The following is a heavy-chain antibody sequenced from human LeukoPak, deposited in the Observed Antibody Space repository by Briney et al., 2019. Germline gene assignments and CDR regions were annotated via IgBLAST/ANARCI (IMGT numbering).Heavy chain of an antibody. CDR3: AILWFGELDGGYVDY. D-gene: IGHD3-10*01. J-gene: IGHJ4*02. CDR1: GGSIGSSSYY. V-gene: IGHV4-39*01. CDR2: IYYSGST. Sequence: SETLSLTCTVSGGSIGSSSYYWGWIRQPPGKGLEWIGSIYYSGSTYYNPSLKSRVTISVDTSKNQFSLKLSPVTAADTAVYYCAILWFGELDGGYVDYWGQGTLVTVSS.